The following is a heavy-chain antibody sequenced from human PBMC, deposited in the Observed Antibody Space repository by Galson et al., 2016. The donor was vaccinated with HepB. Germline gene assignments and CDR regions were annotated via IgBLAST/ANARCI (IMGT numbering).Heavy chain of an antibody. CDR3: AKDKYDISIDV. CDR1: GFTFRDYG. CDR2: ISTTSSFV. Sequence: SLRLSCAASGFTFRDYGMNWVRQAPGKGLEWVSFISTTSSFVYYADSVKGRFTISRDNAKNSLYLQMNSLRAEDTALYYCAKDKYDISIDVWGQGTTVTVSS. D-gene: IGHD3-22*01. V-gene: IGHV3-21*04. J-gene: IGHJ6*02.